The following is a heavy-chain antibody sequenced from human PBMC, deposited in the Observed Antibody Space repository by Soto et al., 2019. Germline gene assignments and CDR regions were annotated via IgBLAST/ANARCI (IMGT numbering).Heavy chain of an antibody. J-gene: IGHJ4*02. D-gene: IGHD2-15*01. Sequence: QVQLVESGGGVVQPGRSLRLSCAASGFTFSNYGIHWVRQAPGKGLEWVAVISYDGSNKYYVDSVKGRFTISRDNFKNTLYLQMNSLRAEDTAVYYCAKDRDTVVVIASTPDYWGQGTLVTVSP. CDR3: AKDRDTVVVIASTPDY. V-gene: IGHV3-30*18. CDR2: ISYDGSNK. CDR1: GFTFSNYG.